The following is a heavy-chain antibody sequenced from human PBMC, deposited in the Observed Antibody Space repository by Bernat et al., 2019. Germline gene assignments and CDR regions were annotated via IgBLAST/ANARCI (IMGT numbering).Heavy chain of an antibody. J-gene: IGHJ6*02. CDR2: ISAYNGNT. CDR1: GYTFTSYG. Sequence: QVQLVQSGAEVKKPGASVKVSCKASGYTFTSYGISWVRQAPGQGLEWMGWISAYNGNTNYAQKLQGRVTMTTDTSTSTAYMELRSLRSDDTAVYYCARDSSGWYIHYYYYYGMDVWGQGTTVTVSS. D-gene: IGHD6-19*01. CDR3: ARDSSGWYIHYYYYYGMDV. V-gene: IGHV1-18*01.